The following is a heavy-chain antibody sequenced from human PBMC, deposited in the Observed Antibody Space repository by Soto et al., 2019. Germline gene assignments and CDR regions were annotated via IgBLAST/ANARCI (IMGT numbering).Heavy chain of an antibody. CDR3: ARSRYFDWLLGADDAFDI. CDR2: IYYSGST. Sequence: QVQLQESGPGLVKPSQTLSLTCTVSGGSISSGGYYWSWIRQHPGKGLEWIGYIYYSGSTYYNPSLKSRVTISVDTSKTQFSLKLSSVPAADTAVYYCARSRYFDWLLGADDAFDIWGQGTMVTVSS. J-gene: IGHJ3*02. V-gene: IGHV4-31*03. CDR1: GGSISSGGYY. D-gene: IGHD3-9*01.